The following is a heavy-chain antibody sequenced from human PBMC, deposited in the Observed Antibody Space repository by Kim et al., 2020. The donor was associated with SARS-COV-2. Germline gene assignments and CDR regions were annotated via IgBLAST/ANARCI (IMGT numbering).Heavy chain of an antibody. Sequence: VNTFYAASGKGQLTISRETSKNTLYLQMNSLRAEDTALYYCARTNNLDSWGQGTLVTVTS. CDR3: ARTNNLDS. D-gene: IGHD1-7*01. CDR2: VNT. V-gene: IGHV3-23*01. J-gene: IGHJ4*02.